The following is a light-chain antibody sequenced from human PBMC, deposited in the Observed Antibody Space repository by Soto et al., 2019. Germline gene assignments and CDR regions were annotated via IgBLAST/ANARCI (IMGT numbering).Light chain of an antibody. CDR2: KTS. J-gene: IGKJ2*01. CDR1: QSLSGW. CDR3: LQYNSLYT. V-gene: IGKV1-5*03. Sequence: DIQMTQSPSTLSASVGDRVTITCRASQSLSGWLAWYQQKPGKAPKLLIYKTSTLESGVPSRFSGSGSETQFTLTITSLQPDDFATYYCLQYNSLYTFGQGTKVDIK.